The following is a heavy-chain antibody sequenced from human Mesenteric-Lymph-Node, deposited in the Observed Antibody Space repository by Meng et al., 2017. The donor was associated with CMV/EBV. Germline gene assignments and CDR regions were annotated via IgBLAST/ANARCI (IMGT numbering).Heavy chain of an antibody. J-gene: IGHJ4*02. V-gene: IGHV3-48*04. CDR1: GFIFSTYA. CDR2: ISGTSRSA. CDR3: ARLIYDSSGFYSRFDY. Sequence: GESLKISCAASGFIFSTYAMRWFRQAPGKGLEWVSYISGTSRSANHADSVKGRFTISRDNAKNSLYLQMSGLGAEDTAVYYCARLIYDSSGFYSRFDYWGQGTLVTVSS. D-gene: IGHD3-22*01.